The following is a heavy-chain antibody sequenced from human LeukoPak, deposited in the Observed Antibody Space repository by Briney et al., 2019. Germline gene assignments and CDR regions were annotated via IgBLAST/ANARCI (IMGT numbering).Heavy chain of an antibody. D-gene: IGHD2-2*02. Sequence: GGSLRLSCAASGFTFSSYKMNWVRQAPGKGLEWVSYISSSGSTIYYADSVKGRFTISRDNAKNSLYLQMNSLRAEDTAVYYCARDMRVPAAIRGYYYGMDVWGQGTTVTVSS. V-gene: IGHV3-48*03. CDR1: GFTFSSYK. CDR2: ISSSGSTI. CDR3: ARDMRVPAAIRGYYYGMDV. J-gene: IGHJ6*02.